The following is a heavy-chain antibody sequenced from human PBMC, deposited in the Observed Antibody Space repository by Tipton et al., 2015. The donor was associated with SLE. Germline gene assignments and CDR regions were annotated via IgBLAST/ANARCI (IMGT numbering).Heavy chain of an antibody. J-gene: IGHJ3*02. V-gene: IGHV3-7*01. Sequence: VQLGQSGGGLVQPGGSLRLSCAASGFTFSSYWMSWVRQAPGKGLEWVANIKQDGSEKYYVDSVKGRFTISRDNAKNSLYLQMNSLRAEDTAVYYCARDMGQQLRGGAFDIWGQGTMVTVSS. CDR3: ARDMGQQLRGGAFDI. CDR2: IKQDGSEK. D-gene: IGHD6-13*01. CDR1: GFTFSSYW.